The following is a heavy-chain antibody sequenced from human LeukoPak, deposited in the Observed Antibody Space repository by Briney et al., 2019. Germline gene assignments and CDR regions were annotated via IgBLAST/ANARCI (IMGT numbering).Heavy chain of an antibody. V-gene: IGHV1-8*03. CDR1: GYTFTGYY. J-gene: IGHJ5*02. Sequence: GASVKVSCKASGYTFTGYYMHWVRQATGQGLEWMGWMNPNSGNTGYAQKFQGRVTITRNTSISTAYMELSSLRSEDTAVYYCARVNRRIQTKNWFDPRGQGTLVTVSS. D-gene: IGHD5-18*01. CDR2: MNPNSGNT. CDR3: ARVNRRIQTKNWFDP.